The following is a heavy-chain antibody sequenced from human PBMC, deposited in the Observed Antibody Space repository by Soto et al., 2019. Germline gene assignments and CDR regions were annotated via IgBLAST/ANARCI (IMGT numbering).Heavy chain of an antibody. D-gene: IGHD3-22*01. Sequence: PGGSLRLSCAVSGFTFSNYAMSWVRQAPGKGLDWVSAISGSGASTYNADSVKGRFTISRDNSKNTLYLQMNSLRAEDTALYYCAKKDGTDGYYDAFDIWGQGTMVTVSS. CDR1: GFTFSNYA. V-gene: IGHV3-23*01. CDR3: AKKDGTDGYYDAFDI. J-gene: IGHJ3*02. CDR2: ISGSGAST.